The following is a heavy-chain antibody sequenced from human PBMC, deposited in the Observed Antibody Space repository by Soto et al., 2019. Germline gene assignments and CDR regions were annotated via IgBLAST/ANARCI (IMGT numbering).Heavy chain of an antibody. V-gene: IGHV3-21*01. CDR3: ATPYSRPRYYYYVMDV. J-gene: IGHJ6*02. CDR2: ISSSSSYI. Sequence: VGSLRLSCAASGFTFDDYAMDWLRQASGKGLDWVSSISSSSSYIYYADSVKGRLTISSDNAKNSLYLQMNSLRAEDSAAYYCATPYSRPRYYYYVMDVWGQGTTVTVT. D-gene: IGHD6-13*01. CDR1: GFTFDDYA.